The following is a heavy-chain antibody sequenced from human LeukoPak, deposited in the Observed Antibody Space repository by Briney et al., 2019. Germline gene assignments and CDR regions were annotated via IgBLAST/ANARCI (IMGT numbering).Heavy chain of an antibody. Sequence: PGGSLRLSCAASGFTFSSYALSWVRQPPGKGLRWVSAISGSGGSTYYADSVKGRFTISRDNSKNTLYLQMNSLRAEDTAVYYCAKDSRLLYYFDYWGQGTLVTVSS. CDR2: ISGSGGST. CDR1: GFTFSSYA. CDR3: AKDSRLLYYFDY. D-gene: IGHD2/OR15-2a*01. J-gene: IGHJ4*02. V-gene: IGHV3-23*01.